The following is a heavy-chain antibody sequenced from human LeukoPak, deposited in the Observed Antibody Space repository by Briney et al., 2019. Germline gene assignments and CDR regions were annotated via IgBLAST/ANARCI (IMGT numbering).Heavy chain of an antibody. V-gene: IGHV1-24*01. CDR3: ATRVVYQLLYWYFDL. CDR1: GCTLTELS. CDR2: FDPEDGET. Sequence: ASVKVSCKVSGCTLTELSMHWVRQAPGKGLEWMGGFDPEDGETIYAQKFQGRVTMTEDTSTDTAYMELSSLRSEDTAVYYCATRVVYQLLYWYFDLWGRGTLVTVSS. J-gene: IGHJ2*01. D-gene: IGHD2-2*01.